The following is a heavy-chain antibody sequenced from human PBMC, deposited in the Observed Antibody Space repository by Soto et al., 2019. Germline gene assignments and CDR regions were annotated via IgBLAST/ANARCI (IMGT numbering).Heavy chain of an antibody. CDR2: IYPGDSGT. V-gene: IGHV5-51*01. Sequence: LGESLKISCKGSGYTFTNYWIGWVRQMPGKGPEWMGIIYPGDSGTKYNPSFQGQVTISADKSITTTYLQWSSLKASDTAIYYCAASIFYYGMDVWGQGTTVTVSS. CDR3: AASIFYYGMDV. CDR1: GYTFTNYW. J-gene: IGHJ6*02.